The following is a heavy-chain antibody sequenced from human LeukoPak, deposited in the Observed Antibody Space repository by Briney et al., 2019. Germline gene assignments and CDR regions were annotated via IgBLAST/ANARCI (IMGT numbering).Heavy chain of an antibody. Sequence: SETLSLTCAVYGGSFSGYYWSWIRQPPGKGLEWIGEINHSGSTNYNPSLKSRVTISVDTSKNQFSLKLSSVTAADTAVYYCAGSDTTGYTPREWDYWYFDLWGRGTLVTVSS. D-gene: IGHD1-1*01. V-gene: IGHV4-34*01. CDR1: GGSFSGYY. CDR3: AGSDTTGYTPREWDYWYFDL. CDR2: INHSGST. J-gene: IGHJ2*01.